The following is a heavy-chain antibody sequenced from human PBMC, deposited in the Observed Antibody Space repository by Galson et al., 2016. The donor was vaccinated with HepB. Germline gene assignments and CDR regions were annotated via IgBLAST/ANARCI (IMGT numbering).Heavy chain of an antibody. V-gene: IGHV3-9*01. J-gene: IGHJ4*02. CDR1: GFNFDDSA. CDR2: ISWNSGNI. CDR3: VKGPGMAVAKYYFYY. D-gene: IGHD6-19*01. Sequence: SLRLSCAASGFNFDDSAMHWVRQAPGKGLEWVSSISWNSGNIDYADSVKGRFTLSRDNAKDSLYLQMNSLRPEDTALYYCVKGPGMAVAKYYFYYWGQGTLVTVSS.